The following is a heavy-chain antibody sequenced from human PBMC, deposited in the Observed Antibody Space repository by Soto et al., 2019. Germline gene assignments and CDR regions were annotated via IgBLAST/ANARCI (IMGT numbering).Heavy chain of an antibody. CDR2: INAGNGDT. CDR1: GYTLSSYA. Sequence: QVQLVQSGAEEKKPGASVKVSCKASGYTLSSYAMHWVRQAPGQRLEWMGWINAGNGDTKYSQKLQGRVTITRDTSATTAYMELSSLRSEDTAVYYCARGSTGSAYSWFDSWGQGTLVTVSS. CDR3: ARGSTGSAYSWFDS. J-gene: IGHJ5*01. D-gene: IGHD2-15*01. V-gene: IGHV1-3*05.